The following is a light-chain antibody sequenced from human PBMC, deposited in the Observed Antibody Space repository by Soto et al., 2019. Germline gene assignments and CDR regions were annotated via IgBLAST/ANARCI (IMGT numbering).Light chain of an antibody. CDR2: DVS. CDR1: SSDVGAFNY. Sequence: QSVLTQPASVSGSPGQAITISCSGTSSDVGAFNYVSWYQQHPGKAPKLMIYDVSNRPSGVSNRFSGSKSGNTASLTISGLQGEDEADYYCSAYTVSRTYVFGTGTKVTV. V-gene: IGLV2-14*03. CDR3: SAYTVSRTYV. J-gene: IGLJ1*01.